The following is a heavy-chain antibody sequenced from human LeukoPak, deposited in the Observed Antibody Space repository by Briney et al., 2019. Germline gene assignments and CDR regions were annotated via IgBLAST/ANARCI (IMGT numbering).Heavy chain of an antibody. V-gene: IGHV4-4*02. D-gene: IGHD6-13*01. CDR3: ARESLAAAAAFDY. Sequence: SETLSLTCSVSIGSISSSKWWSWVRQSPVKGLEWIGEIYLYGTTNYNPSFTSRVTMSVDRSRNQFSLKLSSVTAADTAVYYCARESLAAAAAFDYWGQGTLVTVSS. CDR1: IGSISSSKW. CDR2: IYLYGTT. J-gene: IGHJ4*02.